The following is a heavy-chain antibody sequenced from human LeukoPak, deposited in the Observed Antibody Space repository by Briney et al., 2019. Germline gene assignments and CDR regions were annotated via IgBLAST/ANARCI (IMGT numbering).Heavy chain of an antibody. V-gene: IGHV4-31*03. CDR3: ASGYYDSSGYYLALVY. J-gene: IGHJ4*02. CDR2: IYYSGST. Sequence: TLSLTXTVSGGSISSGGYYWSWIRQHPGKGLEWIGYIYYSGSTYYDPSLKSRVTISVDTSKNQFSLKLSSVTAADTAVYYCASGYYDSSGYYLALVYWGQGTLVTVSS. D-gene: IGHD3-22*01. CDR1: GGSISSGGYY.